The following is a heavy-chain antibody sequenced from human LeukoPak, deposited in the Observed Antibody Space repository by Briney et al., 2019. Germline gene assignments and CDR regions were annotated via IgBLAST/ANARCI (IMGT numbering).Heavy chain of an antibody. J-gene: IGHJ4*02. D-gene: IGHD5/OR15-5a*01. Sequence: PSETLSLTCAVSGGSISSGGYYWGWIRQPPGKGLEWIGSIYYSGNTYYNPSLKSRVTISVDTSKNQFSLKLSSVTAADTAIYYCARHRRVSTIPSEFYYWGQGTLVTVSS. CDR2: IYYSGNT. CDR1: GGSISSGGYY. V-gene: IGHV4-39*01. CDR3: ARHRRVSTIPSEFYY.